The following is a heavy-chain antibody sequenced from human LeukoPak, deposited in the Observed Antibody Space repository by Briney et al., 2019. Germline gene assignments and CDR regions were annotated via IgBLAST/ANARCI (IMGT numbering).Heavy chain of an antibody. CDR3: AKDLAITMIVVDTAHAFDI. CDR2: IDHSGST. V-gene: IGHV4-34*01. D-gene: IGHD3-22*01. CDR1: GGSFSGYY. J-gene: IGHJ3*02. Sequence: PSETLSLTCAVYGGSFSGYYWSWIRQPPGKGLEWIGEIDHSGSTNYNPSLKSRVTISVDTSKNQFSLKLSSVTAADTAVYYCAKDLAITMIVVDTAHAFDIWGQGTMVTVSS.